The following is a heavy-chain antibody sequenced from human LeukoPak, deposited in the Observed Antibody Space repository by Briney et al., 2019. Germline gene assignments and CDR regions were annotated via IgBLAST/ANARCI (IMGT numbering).Heavy chain of an antibody. CDR3: ARKGWELLLDR. D-gene: IGHD1-26*01. CDR2: IDSSSSTI. J-gene: IGHJ5*02. V-gene: IGHV3-48*01. Sequence: PGGSLRLSCAASGFTFSSYSMNWVRQAPGKGPEWVSYIDSSSSTIYYADSVKGRFTISRDNAKNSLSLQMNSLRAEDTGVYYCARKGWELLLDRWGQGTLVTVSS. CDR1: GFTFSSYS.